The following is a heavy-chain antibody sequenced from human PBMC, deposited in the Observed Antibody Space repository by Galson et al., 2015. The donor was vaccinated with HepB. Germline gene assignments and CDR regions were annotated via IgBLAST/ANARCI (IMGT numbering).Heavy chain of an antibody. D-gene: IGHD5-24*01. CDR2: IHPGDSNT. V-gene: IGHV5-51*01. CDR3: AGQEGDMATIGLDY. Sequence: QSGAEVKKPGESLKISCKGSGYSFTNYWIGWVRQMPGKGLEWMGIIHPGDSNTKYSPSFQGQVTITADKSISTAYLQWSSLKASDTAIYYCAGQEGDMATIGLDYWGQGTLVTVSS. CDR1: GYSFTNYW. J-gene: IGHJ4*02.